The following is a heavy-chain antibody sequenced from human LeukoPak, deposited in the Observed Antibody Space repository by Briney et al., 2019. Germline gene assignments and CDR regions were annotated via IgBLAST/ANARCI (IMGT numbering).Heavy chain of an antibody. J-gene: IGHJ4*02. Sequence: ASVKVSCKASGYTFTGYYMHWVRQAPGQGLEWMGWINPNSGGTNYAQKFQGRVTMTRDASISTAYMEPSRLRSDDTAVYYCAALGYCSSTSCHGGRDFDYWGQGTLVTVSS. V-gene: IGHV1-2*02. CDR2: INPNSGGT. D-gene: IGHD2-2*01. CDR1: GYTFTGYY. CDR3: AALGYCSSTSCHGGRDFDY.